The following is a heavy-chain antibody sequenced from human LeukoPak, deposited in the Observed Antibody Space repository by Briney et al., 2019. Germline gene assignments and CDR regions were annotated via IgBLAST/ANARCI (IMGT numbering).Heavy chain of an antibody. CDR2: INTNTGNP. CDR3: ARVDTSSWSLFDY. D-gene: IGHD6-13*01. J-gene: IGHJ4*02. CDR1: GYTFTSYA. Sequence: GASVKVSCRASGYTFTSYAMNWVRQAPGQGLEWMGWINTNTGNPTYAQGFTGRFVFSLDTSVNTAYLQISSLKAEDTAVYYCARVDTSSWSLFDYWGQGTLVTVSS. V-gene: IGHV7-4-1*02.